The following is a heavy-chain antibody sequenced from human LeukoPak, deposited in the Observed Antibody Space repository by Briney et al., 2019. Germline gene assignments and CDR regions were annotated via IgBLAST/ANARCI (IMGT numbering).Heavy chain of an antibody. D-gene: IGHD3-22*01. CDR1: GGSISSCY. CDR2: IYYSGST. CDR3: ARETGYYYDSSGYSID. V-gene: IGHV4-59*01. Sequence: PSETLSLTCTVSGGSISSCYWSWIRQPPGKGLEWIGYIYYSGSTNYNPSLKSRVTISVDTSKNQFSLKLSSVAAADTAVYYCARETGYYYDSSGYSIDWGQGTLVTVSS. J-gene: IGHJ4*02.